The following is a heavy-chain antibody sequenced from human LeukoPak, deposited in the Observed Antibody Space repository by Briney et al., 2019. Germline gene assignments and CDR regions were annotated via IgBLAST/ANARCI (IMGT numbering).Heavy chain of an antibody. CDR1: GYTFTSYG. V-gene: IGHV1-18*01. CDR3: ARDYCSGTSCYLGYFDY. D-gene: IGHD2-15*01. J-gene: IGHJ4*02. Sequence: ASVKVSCKASGYTFTSYGISWVRQAPGQGLEWMGWISGYNGNTKFAQTLQGRVTMTTDTSTRTAYMELRSLRSDDTAVYYCARDYCSGTSCYLGYFDYWGQGTLVTVSS. CDR2: ISGYNGNT.